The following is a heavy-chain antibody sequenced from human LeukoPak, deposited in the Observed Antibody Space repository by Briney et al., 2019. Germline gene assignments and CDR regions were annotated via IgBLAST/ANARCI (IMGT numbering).Heavy chain of an antibody. D-gene: IGHD3-16*01. J-gene: IGHJ3*02. CDR1: GFTFSSYS. CDR3: AIVGEYPDAFDI. V-gene: IGHV3-21*01. Sequence: GGSLRLSCAASGFTFSSYSMNLVRQASGKGLEWVSSISSSSSYIYYADSVKGRFTISRDNAKNSLYLQMNSLRAEDTAVYYCAIVGEYPDAFDIWGQGTMVTVSS. CDR2: ISSSSSYI.